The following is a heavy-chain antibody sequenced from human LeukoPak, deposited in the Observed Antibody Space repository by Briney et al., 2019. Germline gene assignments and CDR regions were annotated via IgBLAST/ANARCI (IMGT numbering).Heavy chain of an antibody. D-gene: IGHD3-3*01. Sequence: PSETLSLTCAVYGGSFSGYYWSWIRQPPGKGLEWIGEINHSGSTNYNPSLKSRVTISVDTSKNQFSLKLSSVTAADTAVYYCARGYTIFGVVIRSLWWFDPWGQGTLVTVSS. CDR3: ARGYTIFGVVIRSLWWFDP. J-gene: IGHJ5*02. CDR1: GGSFSGYY. CDR2: INHSGST. V-gene: IGHV4-34*01.